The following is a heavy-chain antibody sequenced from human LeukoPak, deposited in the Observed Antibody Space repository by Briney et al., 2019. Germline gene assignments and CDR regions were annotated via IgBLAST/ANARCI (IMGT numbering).Heavy chain of an antibody. CDR3: ARDNKAIVVVVAATLADY. Sequence: ASVKVSCKASGYTFTSYYMHWVRQAPGQGLEWMGWINPNSGGTNYAQKFQGRVTMTRDTSISTAYMELSRLRSDDTAVYYCARDNKAIVVVVAATLADYWGQGTLVTVSS. J-gene: IGHJ4*02. D-gene: IGHD2-15*01. CDR2: INPNSGGT. V-gene: IGHV1-2*02. CDR1: GYTFTSYY.